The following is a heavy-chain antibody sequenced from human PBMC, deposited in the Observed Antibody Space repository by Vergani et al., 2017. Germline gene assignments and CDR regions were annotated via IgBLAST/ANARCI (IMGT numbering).Heavy chain of an antibody. CDR1: GGTFTSYH. Sequence: QVQLQQWGGGLLKPSETLSLTCVVNGGTFTSYHWTWIRQSPGEGLEWVGDIDHTGLPKYNPSLKGRLTMSADQSRNQFSLTLSSGTANDTAIYFCARVNTETNRHVYYYYYMGVLGQGTAVTVS. CDR2: IDHTGLP. J-gene: IGHJ6*03. D-gene: IGHD4-11*01. CDR3: ARVNTETNRHVYYYYYMGV. V-gene: IGHV4-34*01.